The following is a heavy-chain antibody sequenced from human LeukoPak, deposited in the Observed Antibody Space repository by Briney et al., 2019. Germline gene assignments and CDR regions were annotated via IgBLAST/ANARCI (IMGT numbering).Heavy chain of an antibody. Sequence: GASVKVSCKASGYTFTSYDINWVRQATGQGLEWMRWMNPNSGNTGYAQKFQGRVTITRDTSISTAYMELSGLRSEDTAVYFCARDCSRTSCYTRFDYWGQGTLVTVSS. CDR2: MNPNSGNT. J-gene: IGHJ4*02. CDR3: ARDCSRTSCYTRFDY. V-gene: IGHV1-8*01. D-gene: IGHD2-2*02. CDR1: GYTFTSYD.